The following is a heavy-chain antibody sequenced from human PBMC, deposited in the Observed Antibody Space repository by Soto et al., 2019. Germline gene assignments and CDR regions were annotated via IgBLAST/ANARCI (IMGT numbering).Heavy chain of an antibody. CDR1: GYTFTSYG. D-gene: IGHD6-19*01. CDR3: ARVAAVAGNDAFDI. J-gene: IGHJ3*02. Sequence: VASVKVSCKASGYTFTSYGISWVRQAPGQGLEWMGWISAYNGNTNYAQKLQGRVTMTTDTSTSTAYMELRSLRSDDTAVYYCARVAAVAGNDAFDIWGQGTMVTVSS. V-gene: IGHV1-18*04. CDR2: ISAYNGNT.